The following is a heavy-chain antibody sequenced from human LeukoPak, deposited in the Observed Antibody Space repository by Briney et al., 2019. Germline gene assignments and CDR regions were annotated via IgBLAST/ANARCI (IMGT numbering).Heavy chain of an antibody. Sequence: ASVKVSCKPSGYTFTNYYMHWVRQAPGQGPEWMGITRPSSGRTSYPQKFQGRVTMTWDMSTSTFYMELSSLTSDDTAVYYCAREGPETYNFDFWGQGTLVTVSS. D-gene: IGHD1-14*01. J-gene: IGHJ4*02. CDR3: AREGPETYNFDF. CDR1: GYTFTNYY. V-gene: IGHV1-46*01. CDR2: TRPSSGRT.